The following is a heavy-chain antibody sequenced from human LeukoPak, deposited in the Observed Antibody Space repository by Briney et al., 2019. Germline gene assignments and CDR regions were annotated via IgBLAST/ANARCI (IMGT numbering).Heavy chain of an antibody. V-gene: IGHV1-18*01. Sequence: ASVKVSCKASGYTFTSYGISWVRQAPGQGLEWMGWISAYNGNTNYAQKLQGRVTMTTDTSTSTAYMELRSLGSDDTAVYYCARDHDIVVVPAAADYYYYGMDVWGQGTTVTVSS. CDR3: ARDHDIVVVPAAADYYYYGMDV. CDR1: GYTFTSYG. J-gene: IGHJ6*02. CDR2: ISAYNGNT. D-gene: IGHD2-2*01.